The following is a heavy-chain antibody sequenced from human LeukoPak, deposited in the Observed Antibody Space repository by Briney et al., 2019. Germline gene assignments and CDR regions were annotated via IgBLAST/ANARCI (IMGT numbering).Heavy chain of an antibody. CDR1: GFTFSSYG. CDR2: IWYDGSNK. J-gene: IGHJ6*02. V-gene: IGHV3-33*01. Sequence: PGRSLRLSCAASGFTFSSYGMHWVRQAPGKGLEWVAVIWYDGSNKYYADSVKGRFTISRDNSKNTLYLQMNSLRAEDTAVYYCAREGYDSSGYLYYYYGMDVWGQGTTVTVSS. CDR3: AREGYDSSGYLYYYYGMDV. D-gene: IGHD3-22*01.